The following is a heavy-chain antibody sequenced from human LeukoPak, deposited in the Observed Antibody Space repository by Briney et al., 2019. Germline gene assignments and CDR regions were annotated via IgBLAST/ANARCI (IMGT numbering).Heavy chain of an antibody. D-gene: IGHD3-10*01. CDR2: INTNTGNP. Sequence: ALVKVSCKASGYTFTSYALNWVRQAPGQGLEWMGWINTNTGNPTYAQGFTGRFVFSLDTSVSTAYLQISNLKAEDTAVYYCARPGQSDAFDIWGQGTMVTVSS. CDR1: GYTFTSYA. CDR3: ARPGQSDAFDI. J-gene: IGHJ3*02. V-gene: IGHV7-4-1*02.